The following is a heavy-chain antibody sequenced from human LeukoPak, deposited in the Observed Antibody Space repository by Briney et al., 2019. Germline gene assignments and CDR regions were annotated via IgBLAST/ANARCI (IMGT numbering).Heavy chain of an antibody. Sequence: GGSLRLSCTTSGFTFGDYGMSWVRQAPGKGLEWVGFIRSKAYGGTTEYAASVKGRFTISRDDSKSIAYLQMNSLKTEDTAVYYCTRGNSGSYYNQGFDYWGQGTPVTVSS. V-gene: IGHV3-49*04. J-gene: IGHJ4*02. CDR2: IRSKAYGGTT. CDR1: GFTFGDYG. D-gene: IGHD3-10*01. CDR3: TRGNSGSYYNQGFDY.